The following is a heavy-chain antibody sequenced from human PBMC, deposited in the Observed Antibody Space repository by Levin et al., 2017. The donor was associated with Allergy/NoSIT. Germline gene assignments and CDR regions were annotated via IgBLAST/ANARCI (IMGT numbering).Heavy chain of an antibody. J-gene: IGHJ4*02. D-gene: IGHD6-19*01. V-gene: IGHV1-2*02. Sequence: PVASVKVSCKASGYTFTGYYMHWVRQAPGQGLEWMGWINPNSGGTNYAQKFQGRVTMTRDTSISTAYMELSRLRSDDTAVYYCARVRGGSYSGWYYFDYWGQGTLVTVSS. CDR3: ARVRGGSYSGWYYFDY. CDR1: GYTFTGYY. CDR2: INPNSGGT.